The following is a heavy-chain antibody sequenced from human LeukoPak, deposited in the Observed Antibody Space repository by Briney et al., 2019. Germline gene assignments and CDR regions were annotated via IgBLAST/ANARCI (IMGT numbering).Heavy chain of an antibody. CDR2: INPSGGST. J-gene: IGHJ4*02. CDR3: ARVHGYNWDYAHGY. Sequence: ASVKVSCKVSGYTFTSYYMHWVRQAPGQGLEWMGIINPSGGSTRYAQKFQGRVTMTRDTSTRTVYMELSSLRSEDTAVYYCARVHGYNWDYAHGYWGQGTLVTVSS. D-gene: IGHD1-7*01. V-gene: IGHV1-46*01. CDR1: GYTFTSYY.